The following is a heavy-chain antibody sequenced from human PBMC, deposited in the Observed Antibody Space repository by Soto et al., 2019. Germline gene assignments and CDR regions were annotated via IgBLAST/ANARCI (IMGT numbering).Heavy chain of an antibody. CDR3: AKDYYGSYDY. Sequence: TGGSLRLSCASSGFTFSSYAMSLVRQAPGKGLEWVSAISGSGGSTYYADSVKGRFTISRDNPKNTLYLQMNSLRVEDTAVYYCAKDYYGSYDYWGQGTLVTVSS. CDR1: GFTFSSYA. J-gene: IGHJ4*02. V-gene: IGHV3-23*01. D-gene: IGHD3-10*01. CDR2: ISGSGGST.